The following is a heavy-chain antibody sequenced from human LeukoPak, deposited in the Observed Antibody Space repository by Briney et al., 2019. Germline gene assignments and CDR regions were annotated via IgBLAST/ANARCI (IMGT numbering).Heavy chain of an antibody. CDR3: AMSPPGPRYYYGVDV. V-gene: IGHV4-39*01. D-gene: IGHD5/OR15-5a*01. CDR1: GGSISTSSYF. Sequence: SETLSLTCAVSGGSISTSSYFWGWIRQPPGKGLEWVGSLYSSGSTSYNPSLRSRVTISVDTSKNQFSLKLSSVTAADTAVYYCAMSPPGPRYYYGVDVWGQGTTVTVSS. CDR2: LYSSGST. J-gene: IGHJ6*02.